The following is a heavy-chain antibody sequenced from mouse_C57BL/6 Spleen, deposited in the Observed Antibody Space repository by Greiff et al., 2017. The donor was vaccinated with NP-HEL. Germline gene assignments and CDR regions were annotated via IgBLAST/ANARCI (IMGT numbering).Heavy chain of an antibody. CDR3: ARDDSNYGGDY. CDR1: GYTFTSYW. J-gene: IGHJ4*01. D-gene: IGHD2-5*01. V-gene: IGHV1-53*01. CDR2: INPSNGGT. Sequence: QVQLQQPGTELVKPGASVKLSCKASGYTFTSYWMHWVKQRPGQGLEWIGNINPSNGGTNYNEKFKSKATLTVDKSSSTAYMQLSSLKSEDAAVYYCARDDSNYGGDYWGQGTSVTVSS.